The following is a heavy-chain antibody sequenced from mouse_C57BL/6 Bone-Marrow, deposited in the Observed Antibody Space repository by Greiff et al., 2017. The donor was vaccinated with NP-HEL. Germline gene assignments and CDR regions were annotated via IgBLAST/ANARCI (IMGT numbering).Heavy chain of an antibody. CDR2: SRNKANDYTT. V-gene: IGHV7-1*01. J-gene: IGHJ1*03. CDR1: GFTFSDFY. Sequence: EVKLVESGGGLVQSGRSLRLSCATSGFTFSDFYMEWVRQAPGKGLEWIAASRNKANDYTTEYSASVKGRFIVSRDTSQSILYLQMNALRAEDTAIYYCARDAYGSLWYFDVWGTGTTVTVSS. CDR3: ARDAYGSLWYFDV. D-gene: IGHD1-1*01.